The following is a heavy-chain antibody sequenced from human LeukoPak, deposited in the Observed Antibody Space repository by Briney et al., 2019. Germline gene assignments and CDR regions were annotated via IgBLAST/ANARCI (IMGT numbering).Heavy chain of an antibody. Sequence: SETLSLTCTVSGGSISSGSYYWSWIRQPAGKGLEWIGRIYTSGSTNYNPSLKSRVTISVGTSKSQFSLKLSSVTAADTAVYYCARGGPAAIPYYYYYYMDVWGKGTTVTVSS. J-gene: IGHJ6*03. CDR2: IYTSGST. D-gene: IGHD2-2*01. V-gene: IGHV4-61*02. CDR3: ARGGPAAIPYYYYYYMDV. CDR1: GGSISSGSYY.